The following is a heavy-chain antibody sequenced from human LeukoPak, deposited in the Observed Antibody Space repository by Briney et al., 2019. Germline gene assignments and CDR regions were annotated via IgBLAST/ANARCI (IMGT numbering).Heavy chain of an antibody. D-gene: IGHD3-10*01. J-gene: IGHJ4*02. CDR1: GFTFSSYS. CDR2: ISRSSTTL. V-gene: IGHV3-48*02. Sequence: GGSLRLSCAASGFTFSSYSMNWVRQAPGKGLEWVSYISRSSTTLYYADSVKGRFTISRDNAKNSLYLQMNSLRDEDTAVYYCARLSSFTLVRGVIIAGDDYWGQGTLVTVSS. CDR3: ARLSSFTLVRGVIIAGDDY.